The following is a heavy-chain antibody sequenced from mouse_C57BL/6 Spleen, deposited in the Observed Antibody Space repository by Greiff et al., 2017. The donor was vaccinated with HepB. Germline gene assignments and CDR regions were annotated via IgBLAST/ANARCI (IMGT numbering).Heavy chain of an antibody. CDR3: ASLSGTGYFDY. V-gene: IGHV3-6*01. J-gene: IGHJ2*01. CDR2: ISYDGSN. D-gene: IGHD4-1*01. Sequence: EVQLQESGPGLVKPSQSLSLTCSVTGYSITSGYYWNWIRQFPGNKLEWMGYISYDGSNNYNPSLKNRISITRDTSKNQFFLKLNSVTTEDTATYYCASLSGTGYFDYWGQGTTLTVSS. CDR1: GYSITSGYY.